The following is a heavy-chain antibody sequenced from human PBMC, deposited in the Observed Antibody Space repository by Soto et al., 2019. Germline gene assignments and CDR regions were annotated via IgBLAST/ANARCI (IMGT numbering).Heavy chain of an antibody. CDR2: INVGNGNT. V-gene: IGHV1-3*01. D-gene: IGHD3-9*01. CDR1: GYTFTSYA. Sequence: GASVKVSCKASGYTFTSYAIHWVRQAPGQSLEWMGWINVGNGNTDYSQKFQYRVTMTRDTSARNVYKELSSLRSEITAMYYCARAPLCGGRCYDKWLEPWGQGTLVTVSS. J-gene: IGHJ5*01. CDR3: ARAPLCGGRCYDKWLEP.